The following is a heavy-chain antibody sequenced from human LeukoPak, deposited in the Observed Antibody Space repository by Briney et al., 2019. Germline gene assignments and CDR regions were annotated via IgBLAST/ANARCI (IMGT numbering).Heavy chain of an antibody. CDR3: ARDGEYQLLSPGGYYYGMDV. D-gene: IGHD2-2*01. CDR1: GYTFTSYG. J-gene: IGHJ6*02. Sequence: ASVKVSCKASGYTFTSYGISWVRQAPGQGLEWMGWISAYNGNTNYAQKLQGRVTMTTDTSTSTAYMELRSLRSDDTAVCYCARDGEYQLLSPGGYYYGMDVWGQGTTVTVSS. CDR2: ISAYNGNT. V-gene: IGHV1-18*01.